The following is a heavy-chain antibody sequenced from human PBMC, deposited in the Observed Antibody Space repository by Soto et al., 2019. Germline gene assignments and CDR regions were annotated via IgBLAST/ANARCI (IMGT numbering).Heavy chain of an antibody. J-gene: IGHJ6*02. V-gene: IGHV4-34*01. Sequence: QAQLQQWGAGLLKPSETLSLTCAVYGGSFSGYYWSWIRQPPGKGLEWIGEINHSGSTNYNPSLKSRVTISVDTSKNQFSLKLSSVTAADTAVYYCARGARYYYYGMDVWGQGTTVTVSS. CDR3: ARGARYYYYGMDV. CDR1: GGSFSGYY. CDR2: INHSGST.